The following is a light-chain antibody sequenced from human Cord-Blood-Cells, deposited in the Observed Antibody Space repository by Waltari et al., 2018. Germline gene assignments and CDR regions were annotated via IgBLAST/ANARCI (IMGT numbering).Light chain of an antibody. Sequence: DTQMTPSPSSLSASVGDRVTITCQASQDISNYLNWYQQKPGKAPKLLIYDASNLETGVPARFSGSGSGTDFAFTISSLQPEDIATDYCQQYDNLLTFGGGTKVEIK. V-gene: IGKV1-33*01. CDR2: DAS. J-gene: IGKJ4*01. CDR3: QQYDNLLT. CDR1: QDISNY.